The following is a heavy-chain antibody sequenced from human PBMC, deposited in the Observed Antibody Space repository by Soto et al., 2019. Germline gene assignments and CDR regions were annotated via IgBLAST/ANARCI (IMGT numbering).Heavy chain of an antibody. V-gene: IGHV1-69*13. D-gene: IGHD6-19*01. Sequence: SVKVSSKASGGTFSSYAISWVRQAPGQGLEWMGGIIPIFGTANYAQKFQGRVTITADESTSTAYMELSSLRSEDTAVYYCARSAGSSSSLAVAGCCFDYWGQGTLVTVSS. CDR2: IIPIFGTA. CDR1: GGTFSSYA. J-gene: IGHJ4*02. CDR3: ARSAGSSSSLAVAGCCFDY.